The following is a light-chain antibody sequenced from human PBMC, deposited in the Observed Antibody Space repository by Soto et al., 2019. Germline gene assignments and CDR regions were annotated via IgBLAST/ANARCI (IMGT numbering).Light chain of an antibody. J-gene: IGKJ2*01. Sequence: EIVLTQSPGTLSLSPGERATLSCRASQTVGSSYLAWYQRKPGQAPRLLIYGASSRATGIPDRFSGSGSGTDFTLTITRLEPEDFAVYYCQQYISSPTFGQGTKLEIK. CDR1: QTVGSSY. V-gene: IGKV3-20*01. CDR2: GAS. CDR3: QQYISSPT.